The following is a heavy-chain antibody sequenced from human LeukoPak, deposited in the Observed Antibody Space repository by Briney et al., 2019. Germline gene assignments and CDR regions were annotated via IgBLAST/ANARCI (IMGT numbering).Heavy chain of an antibody. CDR3: ARETRWGAPDDH. D-gene: IGHD1-26*01. Sequence: GGSLRLSCAVSGFSVTDNYVTCVRRAPGKGLECVSDIYNGGTTNYAGSVEGRFSIFRDISQNTMYLQMNSLTSEDTAIYYCARETRWGAPDDHWGQGTLVTVSP. J-gene: IGHJ5*02. CDR1: GFSVTDNY. CDR2: IYNGGTT. V-gene: IGHV3-66*02.